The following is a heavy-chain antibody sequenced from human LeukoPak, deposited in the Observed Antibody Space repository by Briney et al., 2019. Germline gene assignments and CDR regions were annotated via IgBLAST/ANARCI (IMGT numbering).Heavy chain of an antibody. CDR3: ARDFMVRGVINPHYFDC. D-gene: IGHD3-10*01. CDR1: GFTFSTYS. Sequence: GGSLRLSCAASGFTFSTYSMNWVRQAPGKGLEWVSFISTGSSTIYYADSVKGRFTISRDNAKNSLYLRMNSLRAEDTAVYYCARDFMVRGVINPHYFDCWGQGTLVTVSS. CDR2: ISTGSSTI. J-gene: IGHJ4*02. V-gene: IGHV3-48*04.